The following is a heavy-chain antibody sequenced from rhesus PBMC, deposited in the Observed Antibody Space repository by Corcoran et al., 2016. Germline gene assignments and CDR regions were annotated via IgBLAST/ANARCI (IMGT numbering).Heavy chain of an antibody. CDR1: GGSISRSY. CDR2: IYGSGSST. D-gene: IGHD4-29*01. Sequence: QLQLQESGPGLVKPSETLSVTCAVSGGSISRSYWSWIRQAPGKGLEWIGYIYGSGSSTNYNPSLKSRVTLSVDTSKNQLSLKLSSVTTADTAVYYCARDTVADDAFDFWGQGLRVTVSS. V-gene: IGHV4-169*02. CDR3: ARDTVADDAFDF. J-gene: IGHJ3*01.